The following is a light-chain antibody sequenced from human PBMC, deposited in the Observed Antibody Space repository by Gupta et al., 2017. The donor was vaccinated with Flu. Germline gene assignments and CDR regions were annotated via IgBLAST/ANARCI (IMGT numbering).Light chain of an antibody. V-gene: IGKV3-15*01. CDR1: ENVERN. CDR3: QQYSNWPPSIT. J-gene: IGKJ5*01. Sequence: VVTQSPATLSVSPGDRATLSCRTSENVERNLAWFQQKPGQAPRLLITGASTRETGIPARFSASGSGTEFTLTISGLQSEDFAVYYCQQYSNWPPSITVGQGTRLDNK. CDR2: GAS.